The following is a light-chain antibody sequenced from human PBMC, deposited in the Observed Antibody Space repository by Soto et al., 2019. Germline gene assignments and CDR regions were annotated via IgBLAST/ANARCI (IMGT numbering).Light chain of an antibody. V-gene: IGKV3D-20*02. CDR2: GAS. J-gene: IGKJ1*01. CDR3: HQRSNCPT. CDR1: QSLRSNY. Sequence: IALTQSPGPLSWSAGERATLCCRASQSLRSNYLAWYQQKPGQAPRLLIYGASGIATGIPGRFSGSGSGTDVTLPTRSLEPAGFGVYSCHQRSNCPTFSQRTKVDI.